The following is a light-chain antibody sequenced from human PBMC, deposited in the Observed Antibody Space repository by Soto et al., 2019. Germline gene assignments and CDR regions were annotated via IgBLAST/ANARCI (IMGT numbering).Light chain of an antibody. CDR2: AAS. CDR1: QSISSY. Sequence: DIQMTQSPSSLSASVGDRVTITCRASQSISSYLNWYQQKPGKAPKLLIYAASSLRSGVPSRFSGSGSGTDFTLTISSLQPEDVATYYCQQSYSTSPWTFGQGTKVEIK. V-gene: IGKV1-39*01. CDR3: QQSYSTSPWT. J-gene: IGKJ1*01.